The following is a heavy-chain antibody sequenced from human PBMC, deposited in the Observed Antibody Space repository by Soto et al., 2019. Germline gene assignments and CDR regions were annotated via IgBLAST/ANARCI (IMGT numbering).Heavy chain of an antibody. CDR3: AKSLRPWLVPVAEYFQH. CDR1: GFSLSTSGVG. D-gene: IGHD6-19*01. V-gene: IGHV2-5*02. J-gene: IGHJ1*01. Sequence: QITLKESGPTLVKPTQTLTLTCTFSGFSLSTSGVGVGWVRQPPGKALEWLALIYWDDDKRYSPSLRSRLTNHKDTHKSQVVLTMTNMDPVDTPTDYCAKSLRPWLVPVAEYFQHWGQGTLVTGSS. CDR2: IYWDDDK.